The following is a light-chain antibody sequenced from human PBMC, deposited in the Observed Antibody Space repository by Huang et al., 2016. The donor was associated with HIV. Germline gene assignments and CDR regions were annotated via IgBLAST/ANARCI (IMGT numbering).Light chain of an antibody. V-gene: IGKV3D-20*01. CDR1: QSVGNDY. Sequence: EVVLTQSPATLSLSPGERATLSCGASQSVGNDYLAWYQQKPGRAPRLLIYDASRRATGIPDRFSGSGSGTDFTLTISRMEPEDFGVYYCQQYGSSPNTFGGGTKVEIK. CDR2: DAS. J-gene: IGKJ4*01. CDR3: QQYGSSPNT.